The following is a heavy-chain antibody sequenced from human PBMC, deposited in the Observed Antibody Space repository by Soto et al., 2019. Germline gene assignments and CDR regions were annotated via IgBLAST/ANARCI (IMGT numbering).Heavy chain of an antibody. Sequence: PGGAVRISCAASGVALGGFAMYWVRQAPGKGLEWVSYISSGASNMYYADSVKGRFTISRHNAQRSPYLQMNSPRVEDTAVYYCARDPNYDFLCGYRNKTGTYGMSLWGHRTTAAVS. CDR3: ARDPNYDFLCGYRNKTGTYGMSL. D-gene: IGHD3-3*01. J-gene: IGHJ6*02. CDR2: ISSGASNM. V-gene: IGHV3-48*03. CDR1: GVALGGFA.